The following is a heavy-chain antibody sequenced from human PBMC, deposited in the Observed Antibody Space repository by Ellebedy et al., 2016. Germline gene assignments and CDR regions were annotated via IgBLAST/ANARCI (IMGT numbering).Heavy chain of an antibody. V-gene: IGHV3-15*01. CDR3: ARVKTKYSPPDY. CDR1: GFTFSNAW. CDR2: IKSKTDGGTT. D-gene: IGHD6-6*01. Sequence: GESLKISXAASGFTFSNAWMSWVRQAPGKGLEWVGRIKSKTDGGTTDYAAPVKGRFTISRDDSKNTLYLQMNSLKTEDTAVYYCARVKTKYSPPDYWGQGTLVTVSS. J-gene: IGHJ4*02.